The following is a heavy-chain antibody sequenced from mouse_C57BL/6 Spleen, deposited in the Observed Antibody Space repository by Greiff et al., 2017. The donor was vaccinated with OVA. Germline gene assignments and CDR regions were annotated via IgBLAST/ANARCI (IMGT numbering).Heavy chain of an antibody. Sequence: LQESGAELARPGASVKLSCKASGYTFTSYGISWVKQRTGQGLEWIGEIYPRSGNTYYNEKLKGKATLTADKSSSTAYMELRSLTSEDSAVYYCARDYSNYYFDYWGQGTTLTVSS. J-gene: IGHJ2*01. CDR2: IYPRSGNT. D-gene: IGHD2-5*01. V-gene: IGHV1-81*01. CDR3: ARDYSNYYFDY. CDR1: GYTFTSYG.